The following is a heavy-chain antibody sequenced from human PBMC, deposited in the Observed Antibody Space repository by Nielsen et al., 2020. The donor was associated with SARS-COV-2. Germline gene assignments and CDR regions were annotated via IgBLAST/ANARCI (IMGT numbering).Heavy chain of an antibody. V-gene: IGHV5-51*01. D-gene: IGHD2-15*01. CDR1: GYSFTTYW. CDR2: IYPGDSDT. J-gene: IGHJ6*02. Sequence: GESLKISCKGSGYSFTTYWIGWVRQMPGKGLEWMGIIYPGDSDTRYSPSFQGQVTISADKSISSAYLQWSSLKASDTAMYYCARQRCSGDNCYSNGYYHGMDVWGQGTTVTVSS. CDR3: ARQRCSGDNCYSNGYYHGMDV.